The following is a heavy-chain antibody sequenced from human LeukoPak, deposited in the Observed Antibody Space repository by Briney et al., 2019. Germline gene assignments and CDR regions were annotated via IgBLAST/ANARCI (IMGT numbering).Heavy chain of an antibody. D-gene: IGHD2-2*01. CDR1: GFTFSSYA. Sequence: RGSLRLSCAASGFTFSSYAMSWVRQAPGKGLEWVSAISGSGGSTYYADSVKGRFTISRDNSKNTLYLQMNSLRAEDTAVYYCAKPRGYCSSTSCYANYYYYYGMDVWGKGTTVTVSS. CDR2: ISGSGGST. V-gene: IGHV3-23*01. J-gene: IGHJ6*04. CDR3: AKPRGYCSSTSCYANYYYYYGMDV.